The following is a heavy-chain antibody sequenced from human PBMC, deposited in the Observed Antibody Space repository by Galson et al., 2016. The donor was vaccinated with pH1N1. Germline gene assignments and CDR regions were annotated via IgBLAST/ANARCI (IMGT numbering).Heavy chain of an antibody. V-gene: IGHV4-61*02. CDR3: ARETLGVAGLDH. J-gene: IGHJ4*02. CDR2: IYINGST. Sequence: TLSLTCTVSGGSISTATYFWSWIRQPAGKGLEWIGRIYINGSTNYNPSLKSRVTISVDTSKNQLSLKLSSVTAADTAVYYCARETLGVAGLDHWGQGTLVTVSS. CDR1: GGSISTATYF. D-gene: IGHD6-19*01.